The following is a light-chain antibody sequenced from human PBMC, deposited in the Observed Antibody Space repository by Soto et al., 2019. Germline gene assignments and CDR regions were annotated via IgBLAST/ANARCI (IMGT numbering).Light chain of an antibody. J-gene: IGKJ1*01. CDR1: QTVTGD. CDR3: QQYHDWPKT. Sequence: IVMTQSPATLSVSPGERAILSCRASQTVTGDLAWYQQKPGQAPRLLVYGASTRATGIPDRFSGSGSETDFTLTISSLQSEDFALYYCQQYHDWPKTFGQGTKVDIK. CDR2: GAS. V-gene: IGKV3-15*01.